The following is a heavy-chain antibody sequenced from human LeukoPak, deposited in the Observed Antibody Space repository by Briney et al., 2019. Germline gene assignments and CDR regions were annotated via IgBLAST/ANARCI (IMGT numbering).Heavy chain of an antibody. CDR2: ISWNSGSI. CDR3: ARGGTGYSSSWSPDY. D-gene: IGHD6-13*01. J-gene: IGHJ4*02. Sequence: GGSLRLSCAASGFTFDDYAMHWVRQAPGKGLEWVSGISWNSGSIGYADSVKGRFTISRDNAKNSLYLQMNSLRAEDTAVYYCARGGTGYSSSWSPDYWGQGTLVTVSS. V-gene: IGHV3-9*01. CDR1: GFTFDDYA.